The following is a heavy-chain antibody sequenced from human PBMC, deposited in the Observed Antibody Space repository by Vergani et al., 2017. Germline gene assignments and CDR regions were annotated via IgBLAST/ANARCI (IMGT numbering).Heavy chain of an antibody. CDR3: ARAITIFGVAGFDY. Sequence: QVQLQESGPGLVKPSQTLSPTCTVPGGPISSGGYYWSWIRQHPGKGLEWIGYIYYSGSTYYNPSLKSRVTISVDTSKNQFSLKLSSVPAADAAVYYCARAITIFGVAGFDYWGQGTLVTVSS. D-gene: IGHD3-3*01. CDR1: GGPISSGGYY. J-gene: IGHJ4*02. V-gene: IGHV4-31*03. CDR2: IYYSGST.